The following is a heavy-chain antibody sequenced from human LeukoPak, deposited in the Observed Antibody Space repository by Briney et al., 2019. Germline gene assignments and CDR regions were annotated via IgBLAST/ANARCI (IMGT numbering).Heavy chain of an antibody. V-gene: IGHV4-4*07. CDR1: GGAITHYY. CDR2: IYTSGST. CDR3: ARRARDYYYYYYMDV. J-gene: IGHJ6*03. Sequence: SETLSLTCTVSGGAITHYYWSWLRQPAGKGLEWIGRIYTSGSTNYNPSLKSRVTMSVDTSKNQFSLKLTSVTAADTAVYYCARRARDYYYYYYMDVWGKGTTVTISS.